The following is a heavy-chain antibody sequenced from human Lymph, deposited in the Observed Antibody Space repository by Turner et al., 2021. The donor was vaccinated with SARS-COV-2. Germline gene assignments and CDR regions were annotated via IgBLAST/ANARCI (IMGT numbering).Heavy chain of an antibody. J-gene: IGHJ5*02. V-gene: IGHV4-59*01. Sequence: VQLQESGPRLVNPSENLSPTCTVAGGSMNSNYRSWIRQPPGKRMEWIGYIYYRGSTNYNPTHESRVTISVDTSRNQFSLNMTSVTAADTAIYYCARETVNNWVDPWGQGTLVTVSS. CDR3: ARETVNNWVDP. CDR2: IYYRGST. D-gene: IGHD2-21*02. CDR1: GGSMNSNY.